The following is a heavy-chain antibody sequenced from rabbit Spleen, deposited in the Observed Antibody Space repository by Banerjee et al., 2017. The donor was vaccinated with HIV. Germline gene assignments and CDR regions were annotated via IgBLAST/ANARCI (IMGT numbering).Heavy chain of an antibody. D-gene: IGHD1-1*01. J-gene: IGHJ4*01. Sequence: QSLQESGGGLVKPGGTLTLTCTASGFSLNDKDVMCWVRQAPGKGLEWIACINIVTGKSVYASWAKGRFFMSRTSSTTVTLQMTSLTAADTATYFCARDLVGVIGWNFYLWGPGTLVTVS. CDR3: ARDLVGVIGWNFYL. V-gene: IGHV1S40*01. CDR1: GFSLNDKDV. CDR2: INIVTGKS.